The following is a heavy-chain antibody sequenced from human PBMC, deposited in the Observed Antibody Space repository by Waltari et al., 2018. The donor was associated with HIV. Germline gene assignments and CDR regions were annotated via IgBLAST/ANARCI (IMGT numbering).Heavy chain of an antibody. CDR3: AKTEMATISYDY. CDR2: ISGSGGSK. Sequence: EVQLLESGGGLVQPGGSLRLSCAASGFTFSSYAMSWVRQAPGKGLEWVSGISGSGGSKIYADSGQSRFTIARDKSKNTLYLQMNSLRAEDTAVYYCAKTEMATISYDYWGQGTLVTVSS. CDR1: GFTFSSYA. J-gene: IGHJ4*02. D-gene: IGHD5-12*01. V-gene: IGHV3-23*01.